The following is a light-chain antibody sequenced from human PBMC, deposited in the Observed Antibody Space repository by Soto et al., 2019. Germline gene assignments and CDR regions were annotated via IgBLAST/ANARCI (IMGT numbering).Light chain of an antibody. V-gene: IGKV1-9*01. J-gene: IGKJ4*01. CDR1: PTITNN. CDR2: EES. CDR3: QQVKNYPRT. Sequence: DIQLTQSPPFLSASVGDRVTITCRASPTITNNLAWYQQKPGQPPQLLLYEESTLLSGVPSRFSGSKSGTRFILTIDSLQPEDFATYYCQQVKNYPRTFGGGTKVEI.